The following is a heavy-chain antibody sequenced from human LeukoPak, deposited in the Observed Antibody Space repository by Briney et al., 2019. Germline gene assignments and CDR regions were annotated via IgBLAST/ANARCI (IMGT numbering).Heavy chain of an antibody. J-gene: IGHJ4*02. D-gene: IGHD3-10*01. CDR2: ISAYNGNT. CDR3: ARSSYYYGSGSYYNVPLSFDY. V-gene: IGHV1-18*04. Sequence: ASVKVSCKASGYTFTGYYMHWVRQAPGQGLEWMGWISAYNGNTNYAQKLQGRVTMTTDTSTSTAYMELRSLRSDDTAVYYCARSSYYYGSGSYYNVPLSFDYWGQGTLVTVSS. CDR1: GYTFTGYY.